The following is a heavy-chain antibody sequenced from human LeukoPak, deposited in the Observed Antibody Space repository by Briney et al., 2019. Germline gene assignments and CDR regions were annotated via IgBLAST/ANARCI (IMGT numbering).Heavy chain of an antibody. V-gene: IGHV4-4*07. D-gene: IGHD3-9*01. CDR1: GGSISSYY. CDR2: IYTSGST. J-gene: IGHJ6*03. Sequence: SETLSLTCTVSGGSISSYYWSWIRQPAGKGLEWIGRIYTSGSTNYNPSLKSRVTMSVDTSKNQFSLKLSSVTAADTAVYYCASGGLRYFDWLSRSPYYYYYMDVWGKGTTVTISS. CDR3: ASGGLRYFDWLSRSPYYYYYMDV.